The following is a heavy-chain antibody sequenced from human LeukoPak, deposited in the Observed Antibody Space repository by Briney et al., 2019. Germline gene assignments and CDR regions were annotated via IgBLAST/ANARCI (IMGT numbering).Heavy chain of an antibody. Sequence: GGSLRLSCAASGFIFSNYAMQWVRQAPGKGLEWVAVISYDGSNKYYADSVKGRFTISRDNSKNTLYLQMNSLRAEDTAVYYCARVRGIAAAGTGRDAFDIWGQGTMVTVSS. D-gene: IGHD6-13*01. J-gene: IGHJ3*02. V-gene: IGHV3-30*19. CDR1: GFIFSNYA. CDR3: ARVRGIAAAGTGRDAFDI. CDR2: ISYDGSNK.